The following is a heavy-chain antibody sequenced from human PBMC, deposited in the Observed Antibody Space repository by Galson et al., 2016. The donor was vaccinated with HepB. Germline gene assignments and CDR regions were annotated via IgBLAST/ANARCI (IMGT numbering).Heavy chain of an antibody. J-gene: IGHJ3*02. CDR3: AREATVTRGAFDM. CDR2: TYYRSKWYN. D-gene: IGHD4-17*01. V-gene: IGHV6-1*01. CDR1: GDSVSSNSAA. Sequence: CAISGDSVSSNSAAWHWIRQSPSRGLEWLGRTYYRSKWYNDYAVSVKSRIAINPATSKNQFSLQLNSVTPEDTAVYYCAREATVTRGAFDMWGQGTMVTVSS.